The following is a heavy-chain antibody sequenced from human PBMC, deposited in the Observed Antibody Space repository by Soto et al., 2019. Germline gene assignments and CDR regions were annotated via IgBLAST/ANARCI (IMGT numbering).Heavy chain of an antibody. D-gene: IGHD4-17*01. J-gene: IGHJ4*02. V-gene: IGHV1-2*02. CDR2: INPNSGGT. CDR3: AREPPTPRQFDY. Sequence: ASVKVSCKASGYTFSDSYVYWVRQAPGQGLECMGWINPNSGGTKCEQKFQGRVTMTRESSKSPAYLELSTLRSDDTAVYYCAREPPTPRQFDYWGQGT. CDR1: GYTFSDSY.